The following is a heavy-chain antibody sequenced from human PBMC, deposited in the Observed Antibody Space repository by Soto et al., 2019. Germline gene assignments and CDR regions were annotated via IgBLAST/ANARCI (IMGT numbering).Heavy chain of an antibody. CDR2: ISAYNGNT. Sequence: QVQLVQSGAEVKKPGASVKVSCKASGYTFTSYGISWVRQAPGQGLEWMGWISAYNGNTNYAQKLQGRVTMTTDTTTSTPNMERRSLKSDDPAVYSGERGSWSNDYGAKEPLVTVSS. CDR1: GYTFTSYG. D-gene: IGHD2-8*01. J-gene: IGHJ4*02. V-gene: IGHV1-18*01. CDR3: ERGSWSNDY.